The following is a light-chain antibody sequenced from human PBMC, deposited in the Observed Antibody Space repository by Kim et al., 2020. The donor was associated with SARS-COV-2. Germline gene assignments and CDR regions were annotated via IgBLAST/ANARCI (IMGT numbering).Light chain of an antibody. CDR2: AAS. Sequence: ASVGDTIIITCRASQGIRNDLGWYQQKPGKAPKLLIYAASSLQSGVPSRFSGSGSGTDFTLTINSLQPEDFATYYCLQDYSYPRTFGQGTKVDIK. CDR3: LQDYSYPRT. CDR1: QGIRND. J-gene: IGKJ1*01. V-gene: IGKV1-6*02.